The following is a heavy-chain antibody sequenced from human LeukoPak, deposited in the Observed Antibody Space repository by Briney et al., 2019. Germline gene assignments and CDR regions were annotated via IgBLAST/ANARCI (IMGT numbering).Heavy chain of an antibody. CDR2: IYYSGST. CDR3: ARGVDTAMVTSYYYYYMDV. V-gene: IGHV4-59*12. J-gene: IGHJ6*03. Sequence: SETLSLTCSVSGGSISSYYWSWIRQPPGKGLEWIGYIYYSGSTNYNPSLKSRVTISVDTSKNQFSLKLSSVTAADTAVYYRARGVDTAMVTSYYYYYMDVWGKGTTVTISS. D-gene: IGHD5-18*01. CDR1: GGSISSYY.